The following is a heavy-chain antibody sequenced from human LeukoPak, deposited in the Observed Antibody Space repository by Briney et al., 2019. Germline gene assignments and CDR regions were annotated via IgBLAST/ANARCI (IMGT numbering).Heavy chain of an antibody. D-gene: IGHD3-10*01. CDR3: ARGPYASGSYFSGGYYHYMDV. CDR1: GFTFDDYG. CDR2: INWNGGGT. V-gene: IGHV3-20*04. J-gene: IGHJ6*03. Sequence: GGSQRLSCAASGFTFDDYGMSWVRQVPGKGLEWVSGINWNGGGTGYADSVKGRFTISRDNAKNSLYLQMNSLRAEDTAVYYCARGPYASGSYFSGGYYHYMDVWGKGTTVTISS.